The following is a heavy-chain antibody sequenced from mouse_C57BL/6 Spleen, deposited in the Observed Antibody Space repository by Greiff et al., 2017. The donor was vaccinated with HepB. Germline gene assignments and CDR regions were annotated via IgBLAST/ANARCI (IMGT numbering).Heavy chain of an antibody. V-gene: IGHV1-19*01. J-gene: IGHJ1*03. CDR2: INPYNGGT. D-gene: IGHD2-4*01. CDR3: RRRGYDYGNWYFDV. CDR1: GYTFTDYY. Sequence: EVQLQQSGPVLVKPGASVKMSCKASGYTFTDYYMNWVKQSHGKSLEWIGVINPYNGGTSYNQKFKGKATLTVDKSSSTADMELNSLTSEDSAVYYCRRRGYDYGNWYFDVWGTGTTVTVSS.